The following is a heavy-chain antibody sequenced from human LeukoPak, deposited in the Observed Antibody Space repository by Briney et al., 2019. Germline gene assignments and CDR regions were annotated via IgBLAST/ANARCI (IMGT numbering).Heavy chain of an antibody. CDR2: IYSGGST. CDR1: GFTVSSNY. V-gene: IGHV3-53*01. D-gene: IGHD3-10*01. Sequence: GGSLRLSCEASGFTVSSNYMTWVRQAPGKGLEWVAVIYSGGSTYYADSVKGRFFISRDNSNNTVYLQLNSRMAADTAVYYGARVIGVVRADYYFDYWGQGTLVTASS. CDR3: ARVIGVVRADYYFDY. J-gene: IGHJ4*02.